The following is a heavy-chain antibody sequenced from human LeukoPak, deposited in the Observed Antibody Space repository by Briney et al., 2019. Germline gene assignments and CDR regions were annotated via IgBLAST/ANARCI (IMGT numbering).Heavy chain of an antibody. J-gene: IGHJ4*02. CDR2: IYHSGST. V-gene: IGHV4-4*09. CDR1: GGSISSYY. Sequence: SETLSLTCTVSGGSISSYYWSWIRQPPGKGLEWIGYIYHSGSTYYNPSLKSRGTISVDRSKNQFSLQLSFVTAADTAVYYCARGDCSSTSCSPFDYWGQGTLVTVSS. CDR3: ARGDCSSTSCSPFDY. D-gene: IGHD2-2*01.